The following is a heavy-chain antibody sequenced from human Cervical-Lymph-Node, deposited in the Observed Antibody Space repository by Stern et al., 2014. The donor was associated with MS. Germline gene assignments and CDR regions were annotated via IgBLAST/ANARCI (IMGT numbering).Heavy chain of an antibody. CDR1: GGTFSSYA. V-gene: IGHV1-69*01. CDR3: ARALARIALTYYYYGMDV. Sequence: DQLVESGAEVKKPGSSVKVSCKASGGTFSSYAISWVRQAPGQGLEWMGGIIPIFGTANYAQKFQGRVTITADESTSTAYMELSSLRSEDTAVYYCARALARIALTYYYYGMDVWGQGTTVTVSS. CDR2: IIPIFGTA. J-gene: IGHJ6*02. D-gene: IGHD4/OR15-4a*01.